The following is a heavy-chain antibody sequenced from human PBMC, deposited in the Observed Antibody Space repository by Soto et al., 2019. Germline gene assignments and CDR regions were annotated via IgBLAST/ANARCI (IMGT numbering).Heavy chain of an antibody. D-gene: IGHD5-12*01. CDR1: GYAFTGYY. J-gene: IGHJ6*02. CDR3: EVHNSAYDRRGGLDV. Sequence: EASVKVSCKASGYAFTGYYIHWVRQAPGQGLEWMGCINPNSGDTKYAQKFQGWVTMTRDTSISTAYMELSRLRSGDTAVYYCEVHNSAYDRRGGLDVWGQGTTVTVSS. V-gene: IGHV1-2*04. CDR2: INPNSGDT.